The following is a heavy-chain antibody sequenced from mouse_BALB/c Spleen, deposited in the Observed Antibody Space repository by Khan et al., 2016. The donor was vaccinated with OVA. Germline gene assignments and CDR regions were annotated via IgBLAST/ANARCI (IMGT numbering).Heavy chain of an antibody. V-gene: IGHV9-3-1*01. CDR3: ARVGYNGTMDY. D-gene: IGHD1-1*02. CDR1: GYTFTIYG. CDR2: INTYTGEP. J-gene: IGHJ4*01. Sequence: QIQLVQSGPELKKPGETVKISCKASGYTFTIYGMNWVRQAPGKGLKWMGWINTYTGEPTYADDIKGRFVISLDTSASTAFLQITHHKNESTATYCCARVGYNGTMDYGGQGTSVTVSS.